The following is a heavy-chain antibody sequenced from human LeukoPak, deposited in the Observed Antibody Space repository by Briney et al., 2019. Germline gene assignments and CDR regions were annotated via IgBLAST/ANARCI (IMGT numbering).Heavy chain of an antibody. CDR3: ARRMAFDI. CDR2: IYYSGST. D-gene: IGHD2-8*01. Sequence: SETLSLTCTVSGGSISSSPYYWGWIRQPPGKGLEWIGTIYYSGSTYYNPSLKSRVTISVDKSKNQFSLKLSSVTAADTAVYYCARRMAFDIWGQGTMVTVSS. J-gene: IGHJ3*02. CDR1: GGSISSSPYY. V-gene: IGHV4-39*07.